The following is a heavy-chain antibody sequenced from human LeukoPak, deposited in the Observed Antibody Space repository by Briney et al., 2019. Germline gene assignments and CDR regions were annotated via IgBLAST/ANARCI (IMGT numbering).Heavy chain of an antibody. J-gene: IGHJ4*02. V-gene: IGHV3-73*01. Sequence: HPGGSLRLSCAASGLTFSGSAMHWVRQASGKGLEWVGRIRSKANSYATAYAASVKGRFTISRDDSKNTAYLQMNSLKTEDTAVYYCTRHVGSGSTHYWGQGALVSVSS. D-gene: IGHD6-19*01. CDR1: GLTFSGSA. CDR3: TRHVGSGSTHY. CDR2: IRSKANSYAT.